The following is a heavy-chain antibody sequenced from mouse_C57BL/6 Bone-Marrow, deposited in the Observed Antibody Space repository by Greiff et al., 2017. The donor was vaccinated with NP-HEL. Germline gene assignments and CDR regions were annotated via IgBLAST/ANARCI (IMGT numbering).Heavy chain of an antibody. Sequence: DQLQQSGAELVRPGASVTLSCKASGYTFTDYEMHWVKQTPVHGLVWIGAIDPETGGTAYNQKCKGKAILTADKSSSTAYMELRGRTSEDSAVYYCTGVPTSCFAYGGQLILVTLSA. CDR2: IDPETGGT. V-gene: IGHV1-15*01. J-gene: IGHJ3*01. CDR1: GYTFTDYE. CDR3: TGVPTSCFAY. D-gene: IGHD5-1*01.